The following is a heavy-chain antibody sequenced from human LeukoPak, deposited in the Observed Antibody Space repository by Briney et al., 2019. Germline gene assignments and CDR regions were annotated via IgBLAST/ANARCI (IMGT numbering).Heavy chain of an antibody. D-gene: IGHD3-10*01. CDR3: ARDSDYYGSGSYYNVRWFDP. CDR1: GGSISSYY. J-gene: IGHJ5*02. V-gene: IGHV4-59*01. CDR2: IYYSGST. Sequence: SETLSLTCTVSGGSISSYYWSWIRQPGKGLEWIGYIYYSGSTNYNPSLKSRVTISVDTSKNQFSLKLSSVTAADTAVYYCARDSDYYGSGSYYNVRWFDPWGQGTLVTVSS.